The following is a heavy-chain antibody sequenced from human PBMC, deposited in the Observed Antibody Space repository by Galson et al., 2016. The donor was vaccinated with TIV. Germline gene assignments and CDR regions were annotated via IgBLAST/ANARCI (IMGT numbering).Heavy chain of an antibody. J-gene: IGHJ3*02. Sequence: QSGAEVKKPGESLKISCKGSGYSFTSYWNAWVRQMPGKGLEWMGIIYPDDSDIRHSPSFQAQVTISANKSTSTAYVHWSSLKASDTAMYFCARHPLSRAFDIWGQGTVATVSS. CDR1: GYSFTSYW. CDR2: IYPDDSDI. V-gene: IGHV5-51*01. CDR3: ARHPLSRAFDI.